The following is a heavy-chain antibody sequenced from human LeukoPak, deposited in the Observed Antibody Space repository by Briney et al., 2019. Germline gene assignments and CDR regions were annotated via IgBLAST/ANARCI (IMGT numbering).Heavy chain of an antibody. Sequence: HPGGSLRLSCAASGFTFSSYEMNWVRQAPGKGLEWVSYISSSGSTIYYADSMKGRFTISRDNAKNSLYLQMNSLRAEDTAVYYCARDCGGGSCYGPYDAFDIWGQGTMVTVSS. J-gene: IGHJ3*02. CDR3: ARDCGGGSCYGPYDAFDI. CDR1: GFTFSSYE. CDR2: ISSSGSTI. V-gene: IGHV3-48*03. D-gene: IGHD2-15*01.